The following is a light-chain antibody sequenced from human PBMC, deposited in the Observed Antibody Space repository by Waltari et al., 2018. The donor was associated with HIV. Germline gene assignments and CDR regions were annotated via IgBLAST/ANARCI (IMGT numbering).Light chain of an antibody. V-gene: IGKV3-20*01. CDR3: QQSGTSRRT. CDR2: GAS. J-gene: IGKJ1*01. CDR1: ESVSSSY. Sequence: EIVLTQSPGTLSLSPGERATLFCRASESVSSSYLAWYQQKPGQAPRLLIYGASSRATGIPDRFSGSGSGTDFTLTISRLEPEDFAVYYCQQSGTSRRTFGQGIKVEIK.